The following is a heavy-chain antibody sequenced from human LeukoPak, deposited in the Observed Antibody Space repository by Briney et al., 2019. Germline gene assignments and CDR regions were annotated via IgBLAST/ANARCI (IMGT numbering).Heavy chain of an antibody. D-gene: IGHD2-15*01. V-gene: IGHV1-69*05. CDR3: ARAATELTDNNWFDP. J-gene: IGHJ5*02. CDR1: GGTFSSYA. Sequence: SVKVSCKTSGGTFSSYAISWVRQAPGQGLEWMGGIIPIFGTANYAQKFQGRVTITTDESTSTAYMELSSLRSEDTAVYYCARAATELTDNNWFDPWGQGTLVTVSS. CDR2: IIPIFGTA.